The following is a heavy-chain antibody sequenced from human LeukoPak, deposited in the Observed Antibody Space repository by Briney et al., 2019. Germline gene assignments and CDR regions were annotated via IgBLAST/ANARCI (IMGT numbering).Heavy chain of an antibody. CDR3: AKGRGVATI. V-gene: IGHV3-30*18. CDR2: ISYDGSNK. Sequence: GGSLRLSCAASGFTFSSYGMHWARRAPGKGLEWVAVISYDGSNKYYADSVKGRFTISRDNSKNTLYLQMNSLRAEDTAVYYCAKGRGVATIWGQGTLVTVSS. CDR1: GFTFSSYG. D-gene: IGHD5-12*01. J-gene: IGHJ4*02.